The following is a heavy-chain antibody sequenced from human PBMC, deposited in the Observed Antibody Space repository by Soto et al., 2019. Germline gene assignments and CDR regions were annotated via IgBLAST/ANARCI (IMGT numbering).Heavy chain of an antibody. J-gene: IGHJ6*02. CDR3: ARPTDYHYGMQV. CDR1: GYNFHTYW. D-gene: IGHD4-17*01. Sequence: PGESLKICCKGAGYNFHTYWSAWFLQMPGKGLEWMGFIYPHDSDTRYSPSFRGQVTISADKSINTAYLQWTSLKASDTAIYFCARPTDYHYGMQVWGQGTTVTVSS. V-gene: IGHV5-51*03. CDR2: IYPHDSDT.